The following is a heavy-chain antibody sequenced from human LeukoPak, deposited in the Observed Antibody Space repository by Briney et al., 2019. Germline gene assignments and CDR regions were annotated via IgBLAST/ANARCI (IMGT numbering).Heavy chain of an antibody. V-gene: IGHV3-48*01. CDR3: AIGGGSSAPSPFDY. J-gene: IGHJ4*02. D-gene: IGHD6-6*01. Sequence: GGSLRLSCVASGFTFSGFSMIWVRQAPGKGLEWVSYISSSGSAVYFADSVKGRFTISRDNSKNTLYLQMNSLRPEDTAVYYCAIGGGSSAPSPFDYWGQGTLVTVSS. CDR2: ISSSGSAV. CDR1: GFTFSGFS.